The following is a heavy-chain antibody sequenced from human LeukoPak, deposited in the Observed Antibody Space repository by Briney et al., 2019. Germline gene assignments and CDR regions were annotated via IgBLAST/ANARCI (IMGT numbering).Heavy chain of an antibody. V-gene: IGHV3-21*01. J-gene: IGHJ5*02. D-gene: IGHD4-17*01. CDR2: ISSSGSYI. CDR1: GFTFSSYS. CDR3: ASTLMTTVTTNWFDP. Sequence: GGSLRLSCAASGFTFSSYSMNWVRQAPGKGLEWVSSISSSGSYIYYADSVKGRFTISRDNAKNSLYLQMNSLRAEDTAVYYCASTLMTTVTTNWFDPWGQGTLVTVSA.